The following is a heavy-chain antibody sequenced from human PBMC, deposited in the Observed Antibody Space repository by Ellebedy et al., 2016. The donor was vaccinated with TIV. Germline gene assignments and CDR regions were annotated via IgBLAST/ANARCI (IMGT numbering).Heavy chain of an antibody. CDR1: GYTFTSYG. V-gene: IGHV1-18*04. J-gene: IGHJ4*02. CDR2: ISGSNGNT. CDR3: AKDTRGSYLPRGPFDY. D-gene: IGHD1-26*01. Sequence: AASVKVSCKASGYTFTSYGISWVRQAPGQGLEWMGWISGSNGNTIYAQNLQGRVTMTTDTSTSTAYMELRSLTSDDTAVYYCAKDTRGSYLPRGPFDYWGQGTLVTVSS.